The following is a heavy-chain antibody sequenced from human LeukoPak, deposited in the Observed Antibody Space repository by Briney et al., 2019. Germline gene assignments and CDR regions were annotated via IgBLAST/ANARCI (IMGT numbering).Heavy chain of an antibody. CDR2: IRYDGSNK. D-gene: IGHD3-10*01. Sequence: PGVSLRLSCAASGFTFSSYGMHWVRQAPGKGLEWVAFIRYDGSNKYYADSVKGRFTISRDNSKNTLYLQMNSLRAEDTAVYYCAKELRWFGEDLEEYWGQGTLVTVSS. J-gene: IGHJ4*02. CDR3: AKELRWFGEDLEEY. V-gene: IGHV3-30*02. CDR1: GFTFSSYG.